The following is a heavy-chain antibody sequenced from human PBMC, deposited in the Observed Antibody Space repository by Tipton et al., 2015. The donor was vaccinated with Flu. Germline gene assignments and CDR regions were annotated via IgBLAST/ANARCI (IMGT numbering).Heavy chain of an antibody. Sequence: EALGFTFITYGMSWVRQTPGKGLEWVSVISGSGDTTNYADSVEGRFTISRDNSKNTLYLQMNNLRVDDTAIYYCAKRFCGGGSCSGVIKEWGQGTLVTVSS. J-gene: IGHJ4*02. V-gene: IGHV3-23*01. CDR2: ISGSGDTT. CDR3: AKRFCGGGSCSGVIKE. CDR1: GFTFITYG. D-gene: IGHD2-15*01.